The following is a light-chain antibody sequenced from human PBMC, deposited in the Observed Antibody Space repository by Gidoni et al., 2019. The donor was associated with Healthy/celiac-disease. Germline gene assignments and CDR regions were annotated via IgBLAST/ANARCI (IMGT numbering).Light chain of an antibody. V-gene: IGKV2-28*01. CDR2: LGS. J-gene: IGKJ1*01. CDR1: QSLLHSNGYNY. Sequence: VMTQSPLSLPVTPGEPASIACRSSQSLLHSNGYNYLDWYLQKPGQSPQLLIYLGSNRASGVPDRFRGSGSGTDFTLKISRVEAEDVRVYYCMQALQTPRTFGQGTKVEIK. CDR3: MQALQTPRT.